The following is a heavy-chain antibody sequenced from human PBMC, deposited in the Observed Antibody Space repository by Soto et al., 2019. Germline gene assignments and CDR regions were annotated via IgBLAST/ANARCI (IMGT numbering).Heavy chain of an antibody. Sequence: GGSLRLSCAASGFTFSSYSMNWVRQAPGKGLEGVSSISSSSSYIYYADSVKGRFTISRDNAKNSLHLQMDSLRAEDTAVYYCARGSLVVRGVIIRSYYYYGMDVWGQGATVTVS. CDR2: ISSSSSYI. D-gene: IGHD3-10*01. CDR1: GFTFSSYS. J-gene: IGHJ6*02. CDR3: ARGSLVVRGVIIRSYYYYGMDV. V-gene: IGHV3-21*01.